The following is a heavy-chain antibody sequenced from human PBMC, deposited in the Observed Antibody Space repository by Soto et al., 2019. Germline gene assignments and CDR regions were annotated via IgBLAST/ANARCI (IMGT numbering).Heavy chain of an antibody. V-gene: IGHV3-21*06. CDR1: GFTFGSFT. Sequence: EVHLVEAGGGLVKPGESLTLSCAASGFTFGSFTLNWVRQAPGKGLEWVSSISSSTSYVYYADSVKGRFSTSRDNAKNILYLEMYALRTEDTAVYYCARDPSEGRVGNWFESWGQGTLVTVSS. J-gene: IGHJ5*01. CDR2: ISSSTSYV. CDR3: ARDPSEGRVGNWFES. D-gene: IGHD2-2*01.